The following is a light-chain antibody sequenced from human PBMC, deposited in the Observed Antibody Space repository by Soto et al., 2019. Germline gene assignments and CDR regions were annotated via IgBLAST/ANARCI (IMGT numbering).Light chain of an antibody. CDR1: SSDVGGYNH. Sequence: QSALTQPASVSGSPGQSITISCTGTSSDVGGYNHVSWYQQHPGKAPKLMIYDVSNRPSGVSNLFSGSKSGNTASLTISGLPAHDAADYSGNSYTTYSTSSSLFGTGTKLTVL. J-gene: IGLJ1*01. CDR2: DVS. CDR3: NSYTTYSTSSSL. V-gene: IGLV2-14*01.